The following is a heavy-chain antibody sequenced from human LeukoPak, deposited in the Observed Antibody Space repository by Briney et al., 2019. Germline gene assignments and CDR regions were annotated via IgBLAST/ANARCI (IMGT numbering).Heavy chain of an antibody. D-gene: IGHD3-16*02. CDR3: ARDMITFGGVIVYFDY. Sequence: GGSLRLSCAASGFTFSSYGMSWVRQAPGKGLEWVSDISGSGGSTYYADSVKGRFTISRDNSKNTLYLQMNSLRAEDTAVYYCARDMITFGGVIVYFDYWGQGTLVTVSS. CDR1: GFTFSSYG. CDR2: ISGSGGST. V-gene: IGHV3-23*01. J-gene: IGHJ4*02.